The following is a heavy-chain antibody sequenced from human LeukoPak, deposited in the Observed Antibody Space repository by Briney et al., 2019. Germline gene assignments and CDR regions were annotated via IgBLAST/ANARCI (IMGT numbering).Heavy chain of an antibody. D-gene: IGHD3-22*01. Sequence: ASVKVSCKASGGTFSSYAISWVRQAPGQGLEWMGGIIPIFGTANYAQKFQGRVTITADESTSTAYMELSSLRSEDTAVYYCARITYYYDSSGYFYDYWGQGTLVAVSS. V-gene: IGHV1-69*01. CDR3: ARITYYYDSSGYFYDY. J-gene: IGHJ4*02. CDR2: IIPIFGTA. CDR1: GGTFSSYA.